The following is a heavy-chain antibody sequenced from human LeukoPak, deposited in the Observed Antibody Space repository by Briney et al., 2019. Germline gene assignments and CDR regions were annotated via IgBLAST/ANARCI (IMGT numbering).Heavy chain of an antibody. J-gene: IGHJ3*02. Sequence: GGSLRLSCAASGFTFSSYEMNWVRQAPGKGLEWVSYISSSSSTIYYADSVKGRFTISRDNAKNSLYLQMNSLRAEDTAVYYCARVKYDFWSGYLDAFDIWGQGTMVTVSS. CDR1: GFTFSSYE. D-gene: IGHD3-3*01. CDR3: ARVKYDFWSGYLDAFDI. V-gene: IGHV3-48*01. CDR2: ISSSSSTI.